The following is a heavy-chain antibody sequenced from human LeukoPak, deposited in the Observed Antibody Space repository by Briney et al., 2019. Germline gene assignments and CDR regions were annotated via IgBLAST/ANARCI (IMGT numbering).Heavy chain of an antibody. CDR3: ARTRLTGDPYEAFDI. J-gene: IGHJ3*02. V-gene: IGHV1-2*02. Sequence: ASVKVSCKASGYTFTGYYMHWVRQAPGQGLEWMGWINPNSGGTNYAQEFQGRVTMTRDTSISTAYMGLSRLRSDDTAVYYCARTRLTGDPYEAFDIWGRGTMVTVSP. D-gene: IGHD7-27*01. CDR2: INPNSGGT. CDR1: GYTFTGYY.